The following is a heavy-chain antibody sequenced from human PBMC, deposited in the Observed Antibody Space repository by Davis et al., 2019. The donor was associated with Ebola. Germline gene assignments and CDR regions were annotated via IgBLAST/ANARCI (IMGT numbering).Heavy chain of an antibody. CDR1: GSTCSDHY. CDR2: IRRKVDKYET. J-gene: IGHJ4*02. V-gene: IGHV3-72*01. Sequence: GESLKISCTSSGSTCSDHYMDWVRQAPGRGLEWLGRIRRKVDKYETEYAASVKGRFIISRDDSTNSLYLQMNSLRTEDTALYYCIKVSITVGARYFDSWGQGTLVTVSS. CDR3: IKVSITVGARYFDS. D-gene: IGHD4-23*01.